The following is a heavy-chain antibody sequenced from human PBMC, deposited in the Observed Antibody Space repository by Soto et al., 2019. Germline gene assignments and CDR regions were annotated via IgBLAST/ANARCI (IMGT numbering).Heavy chain of an antibody. D-gene: IGHD3-9*01. Sequence: SETLSLTCTVSGASVGSGGYYWSWIRQVPGKGLEWIGYIKYSGTTHYSPSLKSRVNISFDKSKNQGFLNLTFVTGADTAVYFCARDVRDTGYSYWFGPWGRGILVSVTS. V-gene: IGHV4-31*03. CDR3: ARDVRDTGYSYWFGP. CDR1: GASVGSGGYY. CDR2: IKYSGTT. J-gene: IGHJ5*02.